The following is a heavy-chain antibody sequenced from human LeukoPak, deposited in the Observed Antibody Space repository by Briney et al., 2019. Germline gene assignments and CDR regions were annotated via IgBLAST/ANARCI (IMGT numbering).Heavy chain of an antibody. D-gene: IGHD3-22*01. CDR1: GGSISSGSYY. Sequence: SQTLSLTCTVSGGSISSGSYYWSWIRQPAGKGLEWIGRIYTSGSTNYNPSLKSRVTMSVDTSKNQFSLKLSSVTAADTAVYYCARGQYYYDSSGPIRGFDPWGQGTLVTVSS. J-gene: IGHJ5*02. CDR2: IYTSGST. V-gene: IGHV4-61*02. CDR3: ARGQYYYDSSGPIRGFDP.